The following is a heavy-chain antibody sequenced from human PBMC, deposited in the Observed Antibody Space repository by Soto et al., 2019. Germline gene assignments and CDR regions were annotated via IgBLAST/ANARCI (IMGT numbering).Heavy chain of an antibody. D-gene: IGHD3-10*01. CDR2: IHHSGST. Sequence: SETLSLTCAVYGGSFSAYYWSWIRQSPWKGLEWIGEIHHSGSTNYKPSLKSRVTISVDTSKNQFSLELRSVTAADTAVYYCASYGSGSYYNGYSFDYWGQGTLVTVSS. CDR1: GGSFSAYY. CDR3: ASYGSGSYYNGYSFDY. J-gene: IGHJ4*02. V-gene: IGHV4-34*01.